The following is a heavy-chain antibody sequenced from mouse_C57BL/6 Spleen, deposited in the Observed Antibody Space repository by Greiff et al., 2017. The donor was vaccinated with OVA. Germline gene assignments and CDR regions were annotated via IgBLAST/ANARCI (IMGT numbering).Heavy chain of an antibody. CDR2: INPNNGGT. CDR3: ARKDHWYFDV. J-gene: IGHJ1*03. Sequence: EVQLQQSGPELVKPGASVKISCKASGYTFTDYYMNWVKQSHGKSLEWIGDINPNNGGTSYNQKFKGKATLTVDKSSSTAYMELRSLTSEDSAVYYCARKDHWYFDVWGTGTTVTVSS. CDR1: GYTFTDYY. V-gene: IGHV1-26*01.